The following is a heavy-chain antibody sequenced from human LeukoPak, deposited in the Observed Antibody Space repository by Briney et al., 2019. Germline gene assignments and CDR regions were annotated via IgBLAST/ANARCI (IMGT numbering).Heavy chain of an antibody. D-gene: IGHD3-10*02. Sequence: SETLSLTCTVSGDSINDYYWSWLRQTPGEGLEWIGFVAYSGNSNYNPSLESRVTISIDTSKNQFSLKLKSVTAADTAIYYCARVVRGAVTFNRFDPWGQGTLATVSS. V-gene: IGHV4-59*01. J-gene: IGHJ5*02. CDR1: GDSINDYY. CDR2: VAYSGNS. CDR3: ARVVRGAVTFNRFDP.